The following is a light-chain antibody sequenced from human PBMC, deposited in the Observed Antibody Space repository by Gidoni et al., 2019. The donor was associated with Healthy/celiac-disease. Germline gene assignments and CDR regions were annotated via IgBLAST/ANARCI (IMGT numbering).Light chain of an antibody. V-gene: IGKV2-30*01. J-gene: IGKJ5*01. Sequence: VVLTQSPLSLPVTLGQPASLSCTSSQDLEDSDGYTYFNWFHQRPGQSPRRLIYKVFYRDAGVPDRFSGSGSGTFFTLRISRVEAEDVGIYYCMQGTHSITFGQGTRL. CDR3: MQGTHSIT. CDR2: KVF. CDR1: QDLEDSDGYTY.